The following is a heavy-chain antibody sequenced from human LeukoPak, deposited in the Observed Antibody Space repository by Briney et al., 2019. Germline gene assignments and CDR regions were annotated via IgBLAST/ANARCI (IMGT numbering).Heavy chain of an antibody. CDR2: ISASGGST. Sequence: GGSLRLSCAASGFTFSSYSMSWVRQAPGKGLEWVSVISASGGSTYYADSVKGRFTISRDNSKNTLYLQMNSLRAEDTAVYYCAKARGRGDYVWGSYLDYWGQGTLVTVSS. V-gene: IGHV3-23*01. CDR1: GFTFSSYS. CDR3: AKARGRGDYVWGSYLDY. D-gene: IGHD3-16*01. J-gene: IGHJ4*02.